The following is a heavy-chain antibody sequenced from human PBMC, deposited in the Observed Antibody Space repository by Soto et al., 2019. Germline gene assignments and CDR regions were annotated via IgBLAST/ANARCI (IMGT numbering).Heavy chain of an antibody. D-gene: IGHD2-15*01. CDR1: GFTFSSYD. Sequence: EVQLVESGGGLVQPGGSLRLSCAASGFTFSSYDMHWVRQATGKGLEWVSAIGTAGDTYYPGSVKGRFTISRENAKNSLYLQMNSLRAGDTAVYYCARGCSGGSCYYYYMDVWGKGTTVTVSS. CDR2: IGTAGDT. CDR3: ARGCSGGSCYYYYMDV. J-gene: IGHJ6*03. V-gene: IGHV3-13*01.